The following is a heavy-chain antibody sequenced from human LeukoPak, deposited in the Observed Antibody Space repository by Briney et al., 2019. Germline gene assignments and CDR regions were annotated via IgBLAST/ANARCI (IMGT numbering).Heavy chain of an antibody. Sequence: SETLSLTCAVYGGSFNDYYWIWIRQPPGKGLEWIGEINHSGSTNYNPSLKSRVTISVDTSKNQFSLKLSSVTAADTAVYYCARVNTAMVRDAFDIWGQGTMVTVSS. V-gene: IGHV4-34*01. CDR2: INHSGST. D-gene: IGHD5-18*01. CDR3: ARVNTAMVRDAFDI. J-gene: IGHJ3*02. CDR1: GGSFNDYY.